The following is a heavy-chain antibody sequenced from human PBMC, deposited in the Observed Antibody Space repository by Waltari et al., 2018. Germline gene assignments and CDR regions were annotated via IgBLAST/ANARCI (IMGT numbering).Heavy chain of an antibody. Sequence: EVQLVESGGGLVQPGGSVRLACAASGFRLGGYWMNWVRQAPGKGLVWVSRIVRDGSITSYADSVKGRFTISRDNAKNTLYLQMNSLRDEDTAVYYCARDYYYSIDYWGQGTVVTVSS. V-gene: IGHV3-74*01. D-gene: IGHD3-10*01. CDR3: ARDYYYSIDY. CDR2: IVRDGSIT. CDR1: GFRLGGYW. J-gene: IGHJ4*02.